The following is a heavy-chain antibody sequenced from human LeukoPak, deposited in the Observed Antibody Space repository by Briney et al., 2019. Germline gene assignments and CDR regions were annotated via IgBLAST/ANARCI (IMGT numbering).Heavy chain of an antibody. Sequence: PSETLSLTCTVSGGFIMVAAYSWSWIRQPPGKGLEWIGYIYHSVRTYYNPSLKSRVTISLDRSKNQFSLKLSSVTAADTAVYFCARGYGDNSGAFDIWGQGTLVTVSS. J-gene: IGHJ3*02. CDR1: GGFIMVAAYS. V-gene: IGHV4-30-2*01. CDR2: IYHSVRT. D-gene: IGHD4-23*01. CDR3: ARGYGDNSGAFDI.